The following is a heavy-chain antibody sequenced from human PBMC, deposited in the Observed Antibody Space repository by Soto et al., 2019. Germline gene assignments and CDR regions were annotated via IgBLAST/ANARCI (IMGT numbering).Heavy chain of an antibody. CDR2: ISTSNGNT. V-gene: IGHV1-18*01. CDR3: ARGWFGMSGDDAFDI. Sequence: QVQLVQSGVEVKKPGASVKVSCKASGYTFNSYGIGWVRQAPGQGLEWVGWISTSNGNTDYAQKLQGRVTVTTDTSTSTAYMELRSLRSDDTAVYYCARGWFGMSGDDAFDIWGQGTMVTVSS. CDR1: GYTFNSYG. J-gene: IGHJ3*02. D-gene: IGHD3-10*01.